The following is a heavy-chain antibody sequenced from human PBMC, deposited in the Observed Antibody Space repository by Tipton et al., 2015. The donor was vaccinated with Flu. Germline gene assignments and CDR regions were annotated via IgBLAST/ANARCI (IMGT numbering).Heavy chain of an antibody. V-gene: IGHV1-2*06. Sequence: QVQLVQSGAEGKKPGASVKVSCKASGYTFTGYYMHWVRQAPGQGLEWMGRINPNSGGTNYAQKFQGRVTMTRDTSISTAYMELSRLRSDDTAVYYCARDQRVEWLVHGSRDFFDYWGQGTLVPVSS. CDR2: INPNSGGT. CDR3: ARDQRVEWLVHGSRDFFDY. D-gene: IGHD6-19*01. J-gene: IGHJ4*02. CDR1: GYTFTGYY.